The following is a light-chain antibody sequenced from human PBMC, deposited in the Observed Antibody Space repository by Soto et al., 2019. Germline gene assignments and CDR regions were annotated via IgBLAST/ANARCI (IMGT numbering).Light chain of an antibody. Sequence: EIVMTQSPATLSVSPGGRATLSCRASQSVSSNLAWYQQKPGQAPRLLIYGASTRATGFPARFSGSGSGTEFTLTISSLQSEDFAVYYCQQYTDWPLTFGQGTKV. CDR1: QSVSSN. CDR3: QQYTDWPLT. CDR2: GAS. V-gene: IGKV3-15*01. J-gene: IGKJ1*01.